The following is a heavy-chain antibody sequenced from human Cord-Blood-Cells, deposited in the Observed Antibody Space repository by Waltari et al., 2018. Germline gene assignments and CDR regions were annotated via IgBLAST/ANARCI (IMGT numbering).Heavy chain of an antibody. CDR1: GGSISSSHW. Sequence: VQLQESGPGLVKPSGTLSLTCAVSGGSISSSHWWRWVRQPPGKGLEWIGEIYHSGSTNYNPSLKSRVTISVDKSKNQFSLKLSSVTAADTAVYYCAREQRGYSGYEGFDYWGQGTLVTVSS. J-gene: IGHJ4*02. D-gene: IGHD5-12*01. V-gene: IGHV4-4*02. CDR2: IYHSGST. CDR3: AREQRGYSGYEGFDY.